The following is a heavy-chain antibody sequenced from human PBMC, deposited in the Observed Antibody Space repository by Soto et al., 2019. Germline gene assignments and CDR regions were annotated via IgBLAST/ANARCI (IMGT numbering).Heavy chain of an antibody. J-gene: IGHJ4*02. CDR1: GRSISSGDYY. D-gene: IGHD2-15*01. CDR3: ARAHENEDLVTAANFDY. Sequence: SETLSLTCTVSGRSISSGDYYWSWIRQHPGKGLEWIGYIYYSGSTYYKPSLKSRVTISVDTSKNQFSLKLSSVTAADTAVYYCARAHENEDLVTAANFDYWGQGTLVTVSS. V-gene: IGHV4-30-4*08. CDR2: IYYSGST.